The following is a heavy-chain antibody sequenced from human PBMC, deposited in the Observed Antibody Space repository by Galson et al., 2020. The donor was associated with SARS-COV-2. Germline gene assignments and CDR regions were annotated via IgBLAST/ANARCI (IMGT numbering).Heavy chain of an antibody. Sequence: ESGPTLVKPTQTLTLTCTFSGFSLTTTGLSVTWIRQPPGKALEWLARIDWDEDKYYRTSLKTRLTIYKDDSKNQVVLTMTDMGPADTATYYCARSDARGSYCRHYYCGIDVWGQGTTVTASS. CDR3: ARSDARGSYCRHYYCGIDV. CDR2: IDWDEDK. J-gene: IGHJ6*02. D-gene: IGHD1-26*01. CDR1: GFSLTTTGLS. V-gene: IGHV2-70*11.